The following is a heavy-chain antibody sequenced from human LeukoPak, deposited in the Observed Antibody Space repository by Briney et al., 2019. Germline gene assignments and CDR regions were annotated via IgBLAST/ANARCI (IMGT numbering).Heavy chain of an antibody. J-gene: IGHJ4*02. V-gene: IGHV4-39*07. D-gene: IGHD6-13*01. CDR1: SGSISSSSYY. CDR3: AREEYSSDWYGHDS. Sequence: SETLSLTCTVSSGSISSSSYYWGWIRQPPGKGLEWIGSIYYTGTTFDNPSLKSRVTLSVDTSKNQFSLRLTSVTAADTAFYYCAREEYSSDWYGHDSWGQGTLVTVSS. CDR2: IYYTGTT.